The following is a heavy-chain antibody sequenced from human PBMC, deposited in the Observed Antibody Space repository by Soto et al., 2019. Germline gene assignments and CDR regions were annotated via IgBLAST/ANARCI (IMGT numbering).Heavy chain of an antibody. CDR1: GFTFSSYG. D-gene: IGHD3-9*01. CDR3: ARSDYDILTGYYTYWYFDL. CDR2: ISYDGSNK. Sequence: QVQLVESGGGVVQPGRSLRLSCAASGFTFSSYGMHWVRQAPGKGLEWVAVISYDGSNKYYADSVKGRFTISRDNSKNTLYLQMISLRAEDTAVYYCARSDYDILTGYYTYWYFDLWGRGTLVTVSS. V-gene: IGHV3-30*03. J-gene: IGHJ2*01.